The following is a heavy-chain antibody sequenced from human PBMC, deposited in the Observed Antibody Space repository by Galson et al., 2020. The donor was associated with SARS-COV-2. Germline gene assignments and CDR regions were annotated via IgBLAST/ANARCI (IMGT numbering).Heavy chain of an antibody. CDR1: GFTLSSYS. Sequence: ESLKISCAPSGFTLSSYSMNWVRQAPGKGLEWVSSISTSSSYIYYADSAQGRFTISRDNAKNSLYLQMNSLRAEDTAVYYCARGQQQLVTYYYYYYYMDVWGNGPTATVSS. D-gene: IGHD6-13*01. V-gene: IGHV3-21*01. CDR3: ARGQQQLVTYYYYYYYMDV. J-gene: IGHJ6*03. CDR2: ISTSSSYI.